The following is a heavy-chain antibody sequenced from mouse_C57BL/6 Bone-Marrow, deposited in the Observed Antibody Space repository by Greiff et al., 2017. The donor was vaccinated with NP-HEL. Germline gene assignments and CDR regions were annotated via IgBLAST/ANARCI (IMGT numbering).Heavy chain of an antibody. CDR3: TRMRWFLPSWFAY. D-gene: IGHD2-3*01. V-gene: IGHV5-9-1*02. J-gene: IGHJ3*01. CDR1: GFTFSSYA. CDR2: ISSGGDYI. Sequence: EVKLMESGEGLVKPGGSLKLSCAASGFTFSSYAMSWVRQTPEKRLEWVAYISSGGDYIYYADTVKGRFTLSRDNARNTLYLQMSSLKSEDTAMYYCTRMRWFLPSWFAYWGQGTLVTVSA.